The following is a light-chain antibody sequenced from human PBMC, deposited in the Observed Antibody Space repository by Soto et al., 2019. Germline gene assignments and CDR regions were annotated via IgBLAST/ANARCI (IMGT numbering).Light chain of an antibody. CDR1: QSISSY. V-gene: IGKV1-39*01. J-gene: IGKJ1*01. CDR2: AAS. CDR3: QQSYTWT. Sequence: DIQMTQSPSSLSASVGDRVTITCRASQSISSYLNWYQQKPGKAPKLLIYAASSLQSGVPSRFSGSGSGTDFTLTISSLQPEDVATYYCQQSYTWTFGQGTKVEIK.